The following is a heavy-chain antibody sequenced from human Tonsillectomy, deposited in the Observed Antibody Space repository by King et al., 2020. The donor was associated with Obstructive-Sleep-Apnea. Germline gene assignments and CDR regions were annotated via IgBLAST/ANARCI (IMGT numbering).Heavy chain of an antibody. CDR2: IYYSGST. J-gene: IGHJ4*02. D-gene: IGHD3-10*01. V-gene: IGHV4-59*03. Sequence: VPLQESGPGLVMPSETLSLTCTVSGGSISTYYWSWIRQPPGKGLEWVGYIYYSGSTNYNPSLKSRVTISVDTSKNQFSLNLSSVTASATAVYYCAVGGYGSGFDYWGRGTLVTVSS. CDR1: GGSISTYY. CDR3: AVGGYGSGFDY.